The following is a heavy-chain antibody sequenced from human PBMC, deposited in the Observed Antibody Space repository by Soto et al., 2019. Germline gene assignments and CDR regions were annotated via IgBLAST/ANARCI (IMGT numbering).Heavy chain of an antibody. CDR3: ARDRGYSGYDYADNWFDP. V-gene: IGHV1-69*13. J-gene: IGHJ5*02. Sequence: SVKVSCKASGYTFTSYDINWVRQATGQGLEWMGGIIPIFGTANYAQKFQGRVTITADESTSTAYMELSSLRSEDTAVYYCARDRGYSGYDYADNWFDPWGQGTLVTVSS. CDR2: IIPIFGTA. CDR1: GYTFTSYD. D-gene: IGHD5-12*01.